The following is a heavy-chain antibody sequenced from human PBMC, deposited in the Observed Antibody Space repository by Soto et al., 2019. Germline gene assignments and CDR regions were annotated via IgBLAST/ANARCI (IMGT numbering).Heavy chain of an antibody. V-gene: IGHV1-3*01. CDR2: INAGNGNT. J-gene: IGHJ5*02. Sequence: ASVKVSCKASGYTFTSYAMHWVRQAPGQRLEWMGWINAGNGNTKYSQKFQGRVTITRDTSASTAYMELSSLRSEDTAVYYCARDQTPIVLMVYATRGWFDPWGQGTLVIVSS. D-gene: IGHD2-8*01. CDR3: ARDQTPIVLMVYATRGWFDP. CDR1: GYTFTSYA.